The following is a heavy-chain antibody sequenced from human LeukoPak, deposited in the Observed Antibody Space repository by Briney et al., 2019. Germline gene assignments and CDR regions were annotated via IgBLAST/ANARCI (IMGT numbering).Heavy chain of an antibody. CDR1: GFTFDDYG. V-gene: IGHV3-20*04. D-gene: IGHD6-19*01. Sequence: GGSLRLSCAASGFTFDDYGMSWVRQAPGKGLEWVSGINWNGGSTGYADSVKGRFTISRDNAKNSLYLQMNSLRAEDTALYYCARDSGSGWYHDAFDIWGQGTMVTVSS. J-gene: IGHJ3*02. CDR3: ARDSGSGWYHDAFDI. CDR2: INWNGGST.